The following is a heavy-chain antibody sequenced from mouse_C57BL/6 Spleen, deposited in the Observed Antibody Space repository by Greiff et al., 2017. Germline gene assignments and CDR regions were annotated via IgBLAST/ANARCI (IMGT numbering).Heavy chain of an antibody. V-gene: IGHV1-22*01. CDR1: GYTFTDYN. CDR3: AGSNYGDYAMDY. D-gene: IGHD2-5*01. CDR2: INPNNGGT. J-gene: IGHJ4*01. Sequence: VHVKQSGPELVKPGASVKMSCKASGYTFTDYNMHWVKQSHGKSLEWIGYINPNNGGTSYNQKFKGKATLTVNKSSSTAYMELRSLTSEDSAVYYCAGSNYGDYAMDYWGQGTSVTVSS.